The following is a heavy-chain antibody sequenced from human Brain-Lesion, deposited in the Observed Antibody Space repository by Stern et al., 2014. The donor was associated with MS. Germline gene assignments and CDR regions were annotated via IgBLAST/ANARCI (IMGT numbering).Heavy chain of an antibody. CDR1: GYTLTELS. CDR3: ATLSPGAGGNYYRHFDY. Sequence: QVQLMQSGAKVKKPGASVKVSCKVSGYTLTELSMHWVRQAPRKGLEWMGGFDPEDGETIYAQKFQGRVTMTEDTSTDTAYMELSSLRSEDTAVYYCATLSPGAGGNYYRHFDYWGQGTLVTVSS. J-gene: IGHJ4*02. CDR2: FDPEDGET. D-gene: IGHD1-26*01. V-gene: IGHV1-24*01.